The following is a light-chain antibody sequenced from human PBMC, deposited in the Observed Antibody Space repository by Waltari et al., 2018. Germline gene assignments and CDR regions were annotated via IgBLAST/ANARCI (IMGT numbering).Light chain of an antibody. CDR1: EGISTY. CDR3: QESYSTLYT. V-gene: IGKV1-39*01. CDR2: GAS. Sequence: DIQLTQSPSSLSASVGDKVTITCRASEGISTYLAWYQQQPGKAPKLLIYGASTLQSGVPSRFSGSGSGTDFTLTISSLQPEDIATFSCQESYSTLYTFGQGTKVEIK. J-gene: IGKJ2*01.